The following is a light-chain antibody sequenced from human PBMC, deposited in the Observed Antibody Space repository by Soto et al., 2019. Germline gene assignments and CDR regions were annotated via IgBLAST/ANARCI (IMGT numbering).Light chain of an antibody. CDR2: AAS. Sequence: AIQMTQSPSSLSASVGDRVTITCRASQGIRNDLGWYQQKPGKAATLLIYAASTLQSGVPPRFSGSGSGTDFTLTISSLKPEDVATYYCLQDYSSLRTFGQGTKVEIK. CDR1: QGIRND. CDR3: LQDYSSLRT. J-gene: IGKJ1*01. V-gene: IGKV1-6*01.